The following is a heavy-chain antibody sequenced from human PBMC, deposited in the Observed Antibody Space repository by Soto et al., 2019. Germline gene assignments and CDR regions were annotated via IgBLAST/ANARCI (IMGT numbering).Heavy chain of an antibody. V-gene: IGHV1-69*08. CDR2: IIPILGIA. CDR1: GGTFSSYT. D-gene: IGHD2-21*02. CDR3: AREPGDDEVTLG. J-gene: IGHJ4*02. Sequence: QVQLVQSGAEVKKPGSSVKVSCKASGGTFSSYTISWVRQAPGQGLEWMGRIIPILGIANYAQKFQGRVTITADKATCPAYMELRRLRSLDTAVYYCAREPGDDEVTLGWGQGPLVTVSS.